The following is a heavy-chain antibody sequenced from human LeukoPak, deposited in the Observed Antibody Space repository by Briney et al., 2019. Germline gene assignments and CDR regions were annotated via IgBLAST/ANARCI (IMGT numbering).Heavy chain of an antibody. CDR3: ATQKGYSGYLS. CDR2: MNPNSGNR. Sequence: ASVKVSCRASGYSNYDVNWVRQATGQGLEWMGWMNPNSGNRGHAPKFQGRVTMTRDTSMTTAYMELSSLRSEDTAVYYCATQKGYSGYLSWGQGTLVTVSS. V-gene: IGHV1-8*01. D-gene: IGHD5-12*01. J-gene: IGHJ4*02. CDR1: GYSNYD.